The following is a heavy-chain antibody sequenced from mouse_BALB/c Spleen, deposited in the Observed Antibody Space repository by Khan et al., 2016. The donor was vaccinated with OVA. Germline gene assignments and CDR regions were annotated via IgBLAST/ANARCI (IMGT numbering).Heavy chain of an antibody. CDR2: IYPGDGDT. Sequence: QVQLQQSGAELARPGASVKLSCKASGYTFTSYWMQWVKQRPGQGLEWIGTIYPGDGDTRYSQKFKGKATLTADKSSSTAYMQLSSLASEDSAVYYCATYRYDYFDYWGPGTTLTVSS. CDR3: ATYRYDYFDY. V-gene: IGHV1-87*01. J-gene: IGHJ2*01. CDR1: GYTFTSYW. D-gene: IGHD2-14*01.